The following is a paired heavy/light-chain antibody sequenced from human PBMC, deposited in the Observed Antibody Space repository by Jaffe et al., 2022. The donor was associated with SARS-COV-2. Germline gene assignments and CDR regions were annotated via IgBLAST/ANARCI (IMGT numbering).Heavy chain of an antibody. CDR3: ARGGAWYAFDI. CDR1: GFTFSSYW. CDR2: IKSDGSTT. V-gene: IGHV3-74*03. Sequence: EVQMVESGGGLVQPGGSLRLSCAASGFTFSSYWMHWVRQAPGKGLVWVSGIKSDGSTTTYADSVRGRFTISRDNAKNTLYLQTNSLRAEDTAVYYCARGGAWYAFDIWGQGTMVTVSS. D-gene: IGHD3-10*01. J-gene: IGHJ3*02.
Light chain of an antibody. CDR2: DVS. CDR1: SSDVGYYNY. J-gene: IGLJ2*01. CDR3: SSYTTSSTLV. V-gene: IGLV2-14*01. Sequence: QSALTQPASVSGSPGQSITISCTGTSSDVGYYNYVSWYQQHPGKAPKFMIFDVSNRPSGVSNRFVGSKSGNTASLTISGLQAEDEADYYCSSYTTSSTLVFGGGTKVTVL.